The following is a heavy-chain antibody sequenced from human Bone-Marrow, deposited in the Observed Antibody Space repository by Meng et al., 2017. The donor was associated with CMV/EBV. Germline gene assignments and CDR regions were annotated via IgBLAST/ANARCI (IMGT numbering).Heavy chain of an antibody. Sequence: GGSLRLSCAASGFTFSSYGMHWVRQAPGKGLEWVANIKQDGSEKYYVDSVKGRFTISRDNAKISLYLQMNSLRAEDTDLYYGAREGGGYCSSTSCYSDYYYGMDVWGQGTTVTVSS. V-gene: IGHV3-7*01. CDR1: GFTFSSYG. CDR3: AREGGGYCSSTSCYSDYYYGMDV. CDR2: IKQDGSEK. D-gene: IGHD2-2*02. J-gene: IGHJ6*02.